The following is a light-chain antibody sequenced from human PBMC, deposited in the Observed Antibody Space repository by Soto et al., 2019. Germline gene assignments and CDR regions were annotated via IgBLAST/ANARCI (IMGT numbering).Light chain of an antibody. V-gene: IGKV4-1*01. CDR3: QQYFSKPLT. CDR1: RSVLWSFNNKDF. J-gene: IGKJ4*01. CDR2: WAS. Sequence: DIVMTQSPESLAVSLGERATINCKSSRSVLWSFNNKDFLSWYQQKPGQPPKLLIYWASTRESGVPDRFSGSGSGTDFTLTISSLQAEDVALYYCQQYFSKPLTFGGGNRVDIK.